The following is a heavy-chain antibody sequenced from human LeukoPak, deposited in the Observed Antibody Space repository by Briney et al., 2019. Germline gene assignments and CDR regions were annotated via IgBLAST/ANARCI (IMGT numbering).Heavy chain of an antibody. CDR2: INPNSGGT. CDR3: ARVGYYDSFPHPLDAFDI. CDR1: GYTFTGYY. Sequence: GASVKVSCTASGYTFTGYYMHRVRQAPGQGLEWMGWINPNSGGTNYEQKFQGRVTMTRDTSISTAYMELSRLRSDDTAVYYCARVGYYDSFPHPLDAFDIWGQGTMVTVSS. J-gene: IGHJ3*02. V-gene: IGHV1-2*02. D-gene: IGHD3-22*01.